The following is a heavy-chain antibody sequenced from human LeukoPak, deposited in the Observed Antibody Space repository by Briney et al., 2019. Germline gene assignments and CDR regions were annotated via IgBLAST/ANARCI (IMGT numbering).Heavy chain of an antibody. CDR2: INSDGSST. CDR3: ARDRRYSSSWPDAFDI. D-gene: IGHD6-13*01. CDR1: GFTFSSYW. V-gene: IGHV3-74*01. J-gene: IGHJ3*02. Sequence: PGGSLRFSGAASGFTFSSYWLHWVRQAPGKGLVWVSRINSDGSSTSYADSVKGRFTISRDNAKNTLYLQMNSLRAEDTAVYYCARDRRYSSSWPDAFDIWGQGTMVTVSS.